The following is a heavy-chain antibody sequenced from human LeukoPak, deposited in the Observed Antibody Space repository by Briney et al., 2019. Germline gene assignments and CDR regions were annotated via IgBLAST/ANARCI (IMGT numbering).Heavy chain of an antibody. V-gene: IGHV3-66*01. CDR1: GFTVSSNY. CDR3: AGVSGYSGYDTLDY. J-gene: IGHJ4*02. CDR2: IYSGGRT. D-gene: IGHD5-12*01. Sequence: PGGSLRLSCAASGFTVSSNYMNWVRQAPGKGLEWVSVIYSGGRTNYANSVKGRFTISRDYSKNTLYLQMNSLRAEDTAVYYCAGVSGYSGYDTLDYWGQGTLVTVSS.